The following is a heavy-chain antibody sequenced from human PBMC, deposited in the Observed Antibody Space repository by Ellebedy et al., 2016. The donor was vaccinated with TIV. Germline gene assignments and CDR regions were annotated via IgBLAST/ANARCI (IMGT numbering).Heavy chain of an antibody. Sequence: GGSLRLSCAASGFTFSNYAMYWVRQAPGKGLEYVSAISSNGGSTYYANSVKGRFTISRDNSKNTLYLQMGSLRTKDMAVYYCARSVVTVTDDAFDIWGQGTMVTVSS. CDR2: ISSNGGST. CDR3: ARSVVTVTDDAFDI. V-gene: IGHV3-64*01. J-gene: IGHJ3*02. D-gene: IGHD2-21*02. CDR1: GFTFSNYA.